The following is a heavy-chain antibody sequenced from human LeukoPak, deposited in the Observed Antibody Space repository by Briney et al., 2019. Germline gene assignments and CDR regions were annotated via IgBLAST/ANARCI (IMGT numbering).Heavy chain of an antibody. CDR2: IIPILGIA. CDR3: ARAETYYYDSSGYRIEYFQH. Sequence: GSSVKVSCTASGGTFSSYAISWVRQAPGQGLEWMGRIIPILGIANYAQKFQGRVTITADKSTSTAYMELSSLRSEDTAVYYCARAETYYYDSSGYRIEYFQHWGQGTLVTVSS. CDR1: GGTFSSYA. J-gene: IGHJ1*01. V-gene: IGHV1-69*04. D-gene: IGHD3-22*01.